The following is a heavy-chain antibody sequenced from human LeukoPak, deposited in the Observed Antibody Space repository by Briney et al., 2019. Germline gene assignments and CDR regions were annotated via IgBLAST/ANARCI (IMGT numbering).Heavy chain of an antibody. CDR3: ARRRYYDGSGYLE. CDR1: GGSISSSSYY. V-gene: IGHV4-39*01. J-gene: IGHJ1*01. Sequence: SETLSLTCTVSGGSISSSSYYWGWIRQPPGKGLEWIGSMYYSGSTYYNTSLKSRVTMSVDPSNNQFSLNLRSVTAADTALYYCARRRYYDGSGYLEWGQGTLLSVSS. CDR2: MYYSGST. D-gene: IGHD3-22*01.